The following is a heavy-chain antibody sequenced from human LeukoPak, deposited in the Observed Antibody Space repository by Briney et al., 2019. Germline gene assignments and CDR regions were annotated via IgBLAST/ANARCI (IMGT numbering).Heavy chain of an antibody. CDR2: ISSSSSTI. CDR1: GFTFRNYN. J-gene: IGHJ4*02. V-gene: IGHV3-48*01. Sequence: GGSLRLSCAASGFTFRNYNMNWVRQAPGKGLDWVSYISSSSSTIYYAGPVKGRFTISRDNAKNSLYLQMNSLRAEDTAVYYCARDSDPFSGYYDYWGQGTLVTVSS. D-gene: IGHD2-15*01. CDR3: ARDSDPFSGYYDY.